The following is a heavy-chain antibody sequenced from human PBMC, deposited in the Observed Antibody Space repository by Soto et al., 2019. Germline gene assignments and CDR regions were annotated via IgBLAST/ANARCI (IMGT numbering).Heavy chain of an antibody. J-gene: IGHJ6*02. CDR3: ARGIAAVGPGDYYQYSSTNV. CDR1: GGSISSGDYY. Sequence: SETLSLTCTVSGGSISSGDYYWSWIRQHPGKDLEWIGYIYYSGSTYYNPSLKSRVTISVDTSKNQFSLKLSSVTAADTAVYYCARGIAAVGPGDYYQYSSTNVLRHGTPVPV. V-gene: IGHV4-31*03. CDR2: IYYSGST. D-gene: IGHD6-13*01.